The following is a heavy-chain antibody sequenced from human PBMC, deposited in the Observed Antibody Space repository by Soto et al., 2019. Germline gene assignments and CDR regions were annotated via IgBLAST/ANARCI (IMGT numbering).Heavy chain of an antibody. J-gene: IGHJ4*02. Sequence: GASVKVSCKASGYTFTSYGISWVRQAPGQGLEWMGWISAYNGNTNYAQKLQGRVTMTTDTSTSTAYMELRSLRSDDTAVYYCARWYYYDSSGYAGGPYYFDYWGQGTLVTVSS. V-gene: IGHV1-18*01. D-gene: IGHD3-22*01. CDR3: ARWYYYDSSGYAGGPYYFDY. CDR1: GYTFTSYG. CDR2: ISAYNGNT.